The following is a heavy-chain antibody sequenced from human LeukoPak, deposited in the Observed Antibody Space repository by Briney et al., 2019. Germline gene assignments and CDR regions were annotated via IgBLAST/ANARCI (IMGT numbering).Heavy chain of an antibody. J-gene: IGHJ4*02. V-gene: IGHV3-23*01. D-gene: IGHD5-24*01. CDR2: ISGSGGST. Sequence: GGSLRLSCAASGVTFSSYAMSWVRQAPGKGLEWVSGISGSGGSTYYADSVKGRFTISRDNSKNTLYLQMNSLRAEDTAVYYCAKDGGYRPLGDFNYWGQGTLVTVSS. CDR1: GVTFSSYA. CDR3: AKDGGYRPLGDFNY.